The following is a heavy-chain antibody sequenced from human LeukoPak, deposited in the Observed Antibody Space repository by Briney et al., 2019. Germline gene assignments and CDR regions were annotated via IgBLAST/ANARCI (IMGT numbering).Heavy chain of an antibody. CDR3: ARAKRCSGGSCYSALSWFDP. CDR2: IKQDGSEK. V-gene: IGHV3-7*03. CDR1: GFTFSNSA. J-gene: IGHJ5*02. D-gene: IGHD2-15*01. Sequence: PGGSLRLSCAASGFTFSNSAMSWVRQAPGKGLEWVANIKQDGSEKYYVDSVKGRFTISRDNAKNSLYLQMNSLRAEDTAVYYCARAKRCSGGSCYSALSWFDPWGQGTLVTVSS.